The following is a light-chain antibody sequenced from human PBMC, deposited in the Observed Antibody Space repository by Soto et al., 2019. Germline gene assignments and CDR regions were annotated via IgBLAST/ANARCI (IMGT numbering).Light chain of an antibody. V-gene: IGKV1-27*01. CDR2: AAS. CDR1: QGISNY. J-gene: IGKJ5*01. Sequence: IQMTRSPSSLSASIGDRVTITCRASQGISNYLAWYQQKPGKVPKLLIYAASTLQSGVPSRFSGSGSGTDFTLTISSLQPEDVATYYCQKYNSALLVAFGQGTRLEIK. CDR3: QKYNSALLVA.